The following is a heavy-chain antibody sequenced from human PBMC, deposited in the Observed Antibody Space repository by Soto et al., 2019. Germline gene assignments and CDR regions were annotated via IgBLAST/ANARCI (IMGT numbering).Heavy chain of an antibody. CDR1: GYTFTSYY. CDR3: GRDRPIGYYYDSSGFT. CDR2: INPSGGST. V-gene: IGHV1-46*01. D-gene: IGHD3-22*01. J-gene: IGHJ5*02. Sequence: ASVKVSCKASGYTFTSYYMHWVRQAPGQGLEWMGIINPSGGSTSYAQKFQGRVTMTRDTSTSTVYMELSSLRSEDTAVYYCGRDRPIGYYYDSSGFTWGQGTLVTVSS.